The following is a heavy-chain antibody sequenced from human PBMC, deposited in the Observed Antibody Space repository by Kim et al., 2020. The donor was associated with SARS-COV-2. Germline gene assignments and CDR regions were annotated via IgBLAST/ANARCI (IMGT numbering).Heavy chain of an antibody. CDR3: ASVRTNRNYVDRLFDY. V-gene: IGHV1-18*01. J-gene: IGHJ4*02. CDR1: GYTFTSYG. D-gene: IGHD1-7*01. CDR2: ISAYNGNT. Sequence: ASVKVSCKASGYTFTSYGISWVRQAPGQGLEWMGWISAYNGNTNYAQKLQGRVTMTTDTSTSTVYMELRSLRSDDTAVYYCASVRTNRNYVDRLFDYWGQGTLVNVSS.